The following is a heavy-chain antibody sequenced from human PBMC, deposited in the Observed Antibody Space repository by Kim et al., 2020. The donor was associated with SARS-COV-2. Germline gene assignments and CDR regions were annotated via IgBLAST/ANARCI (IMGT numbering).Heavy chain of an antibody. CDR3: ARAFIVVVVAAPFDY. D-gene: IGHD2-15*01. V-gene: IGHV3-30*01. J-gene: IGHJ4*02. Sequence: DSVKGRFTISRDNSKNTLYLQMNSLRAEDTAVYYCARAFIVVVVAAPFDYWGQGTLVTVSS.